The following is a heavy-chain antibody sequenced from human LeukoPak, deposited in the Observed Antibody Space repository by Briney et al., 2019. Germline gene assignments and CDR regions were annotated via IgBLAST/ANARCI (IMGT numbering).Heavy chain of an antibody. CDR1: GYTFTGYY. CDR3: AREGSGYDFPGYYYYYMDV. D-gene: IGHD5-12*01. Sequence: ASVKVSCKASGYTFTGYYMHWVRQAPGQGLEWMGWISAYNGNTNYAQKLQGRATMTTDTSTSTAYMELRSLRSDDTAVYYCAREGSGYDFPGYYYYYMDVWGKGTTVTISS. J-gene: IGHJ6*03. CDR2: ISAYNGNT. V-gene: IGHV1-18*04.